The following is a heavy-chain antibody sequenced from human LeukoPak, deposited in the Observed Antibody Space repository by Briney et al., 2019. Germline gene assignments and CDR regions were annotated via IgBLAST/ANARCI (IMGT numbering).Heavy chain of an antibody. J-gene: IGHJ4*02. CDR3: AKGFTSTALFDY. Sequence: GGSLRLSCAASGFTFSSYEMNWVRQAPGKGLEWVSYISSSGSTIYYADPVKGRFTISRDNAKNSLYLQMNSLRAEDTAVYYCAKGFTSTALFDYWGQGTLVAVSS. CDR2: ISSSGSTI. CDR1: GFTFSSYE. V-gene: IGHV3-48*03. D-gene: IGHD5-18*01.